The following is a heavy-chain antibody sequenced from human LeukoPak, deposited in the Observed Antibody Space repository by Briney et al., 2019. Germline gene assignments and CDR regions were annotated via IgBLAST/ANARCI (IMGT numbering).Heavy chain of an antibody. CDR1: GFTFSSYG. Sequence: GGSLRLSCAASGFTFSSYGMHWVRQAPGKGLEWVAFIRYDGSNKYYADSVKGRFTISRDNSKNTLYLQMNSLRAEDTAVYYCAKDHFMTPRYFDYWGQGTLVTVSS. CDR3: AKDHFMTPRYFDY. CDR2: IRYDGSNK. J-gene: IGHJ4*02. V-gene: IGHV3-30*02.